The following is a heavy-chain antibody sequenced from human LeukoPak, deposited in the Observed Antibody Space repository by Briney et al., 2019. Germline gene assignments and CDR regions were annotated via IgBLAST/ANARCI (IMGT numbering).Heavy chain of an antibody. J-gene: IGHJ4*02. Sequence: SETLSLTCAVYGGSFSGYYWSWIRQPPGKGLEWIGEINHSGSTNYNPSLKSRVTISVDTSKNQFSLKLSSVTAADTAVYYCARGPRIVPMVYAIKSLDYWGQGTLVTVSS. CDR1: GGSFSGYY. CDR2: INHSGST. V-gene: IGHV4-34*01. D-gene: IGHD2-8*01. CDR3: ARGPRIVPMVYAIKSLDY.